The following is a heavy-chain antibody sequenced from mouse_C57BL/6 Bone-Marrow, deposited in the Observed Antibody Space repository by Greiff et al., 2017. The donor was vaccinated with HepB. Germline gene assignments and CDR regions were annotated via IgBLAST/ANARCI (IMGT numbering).Heavy chain of an antibody. CDR2: IYPGSGST. J-gene: IGHJ3*01. CDR3: ARDRYDYETWFAY. CDR1: GYTFTSYW. Sequence: QVQLKQPGAELVKPGASVKMSCKASGYTFTSYWITWVKQRPGQGLEWIGDIYPGSGSTNYNEKFKSKATLTVDTSSSTAYMQLSSLTSEDSAVYYCARDRYDYETWFAYWGQGTLVTVSA. D-gene: IGHD2-4*01. V-gene: IGHV1-55*01.